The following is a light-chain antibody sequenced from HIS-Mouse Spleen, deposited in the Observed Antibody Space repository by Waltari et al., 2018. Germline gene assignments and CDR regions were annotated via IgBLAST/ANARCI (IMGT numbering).Light chain of an antibody. J-gene: IGLJ1*01. CDR3: SSYTSSSTLV. CDR2: DVS. CDR1: SSDVGGYNY. V-gene: IGLV2-14*03. Sequence: QSALTQPASVSGSPGQSITISCPGTSSDVGGYNYGSWYQQHPGQAPKLMIYDVSNRPSGVSNRFSGSKSGNTASLTISGLQAEDEADYYCSSYTSSSTLVFGTGTKVTVL.